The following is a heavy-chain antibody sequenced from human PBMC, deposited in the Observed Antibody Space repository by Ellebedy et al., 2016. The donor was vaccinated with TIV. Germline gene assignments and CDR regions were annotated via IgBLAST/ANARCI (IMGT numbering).Heavy chain of an antibody. Sequence: GGSLRLXXAASAFSISGFGMHWVRQAPGKGLEWVALVSSDGNFQYYADSVKGRVTISRDNSKKTLYLQLNSLRVEDTALYYCASSPAGSCSFGNCPPHIFYYYMDVWGKGTTVTVSS. D-gene: IGHD2-8*02. CDR2: VSSDGNFQ. CDR1: AFSISGFG. CDR3: ASSPAGSCSFGNCPPHIFYYYMDV. J-gene: IGHJ6*03. V-gene: IGHV3-30*03.